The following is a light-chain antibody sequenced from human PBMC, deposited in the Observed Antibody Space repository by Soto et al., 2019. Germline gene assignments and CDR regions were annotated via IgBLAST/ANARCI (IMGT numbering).Light chain of an antibody. CDR1: QTVSSY. J-gene: IGKJ5*01. CDR3: QQYGTSPIT. CDR2: GAS. V-gene: IGKV3-20*01. Sequence: ENVLTQSPGTLSLSPVERATLSCRASQTVSSYLTWYQQRPGQAPRLLIYGASKRATGIPDKFSGSGSETDFTLTISRLEPEDFALYYCQQYGTSPITFGQGTRLEIK.